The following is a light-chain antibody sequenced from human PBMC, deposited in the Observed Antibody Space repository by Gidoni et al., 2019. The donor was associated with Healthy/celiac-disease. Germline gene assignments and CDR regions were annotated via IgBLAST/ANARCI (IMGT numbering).Light chain of an antibody. V-gene: IGKV1-39*01. CDR1: QSISSY. J-gene: IGKJ5*01. CDR3: QQSYSTPPVT. Sequence: DIQITHSPSSLSASVGDRVTITCRESQSISSYLNWYQQKPGKAPKLLIYAASSLQSGVPSRFSGSGSGTDFTLTISSLQPEDFATYYCQQSYSTPPVTFGQGTRLEIK. CDR2: AAS.